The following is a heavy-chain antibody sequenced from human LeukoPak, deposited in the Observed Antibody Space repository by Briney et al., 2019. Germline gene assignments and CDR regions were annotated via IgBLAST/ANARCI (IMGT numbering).Heavy chain of an antibody. CDR3: ARGAAAGTVLDY. D-gene: IGHD6-13*01. Sequence: PSETLSLTCAVYGGSFSGYYWSWIRQPPGKGLEWIGEINHSGSTNYNPSLKSRVTISVDTSKNQFSLKLSSVTAADTAVYYCARGAAAGTVLDYWGQGTLVTVSS. CDR2: INHSGST. CDR1: GGSFSGYY. V-gene: IGHV4-34*01. J-gene: IGHJ4*02.